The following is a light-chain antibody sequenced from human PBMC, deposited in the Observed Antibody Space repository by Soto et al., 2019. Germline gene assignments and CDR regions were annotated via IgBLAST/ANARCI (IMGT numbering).Light chain of an antibody. V-gene: IGLV6-57*01. CDR3: QSYDADILI. Sequence: NFMLTQPHSVSESPGKTVTISCTRSSGNIVSNYVQWYQQRPGSFPTTVIYEDDDRPSGVPDRFSGSIDTSSNSASLTISGLKTEDEADYYCQSYDADILIFGGGTKLTVL. J-gene: IGLJ2*01. CDR1: SGNIVSNY. CDR2: EDD.